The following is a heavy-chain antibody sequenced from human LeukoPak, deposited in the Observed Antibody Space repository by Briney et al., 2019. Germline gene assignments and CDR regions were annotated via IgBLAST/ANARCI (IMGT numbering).Heavy chain of an antibody. CDR2: INPNSGGT. CDR3: ARDDSSGYYFFDY. Sequence: GASVKVSCKASGYAFTGYYMHLVRQAPGQGLEWMGWINPNSGGTNYAQKFQGRVTMTRDTSISTAYMALSRLRSDDTAVYYCARDDSSGYYFFDYWGQGTLVTVSS. D-gene: IGHD3-22*01. V-gene: IGHV1-2*02. J-gene: IGHJ4*02. CDR1: GYAFTGYY.